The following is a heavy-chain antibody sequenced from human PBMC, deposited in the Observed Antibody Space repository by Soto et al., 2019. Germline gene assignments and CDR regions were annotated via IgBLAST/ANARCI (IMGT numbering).Heavy chain of an antibody. V-gene: IGHV3-23*01. CDR2: IRGSSGST. CDR3: VKGAWLGY. CDR1: GFTFSTFD. Sequence: EVQLLESGGGLIQPGGSLILSCAASGFTFSTFDMTWVRQPPGKGLEWVSLIRGSSGSTYYADSVKGRFTISKDNSKNTLYLQMNSLRAEDTAVYFCVKGAWLGYWGQGNMVTVSS. J-gene: IGHJ4*02.